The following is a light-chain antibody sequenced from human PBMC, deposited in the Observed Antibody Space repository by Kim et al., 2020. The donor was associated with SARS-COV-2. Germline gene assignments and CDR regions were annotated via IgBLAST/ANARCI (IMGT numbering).Light chain of an antibody. CDR1: SCNNGSNT. CDR3: SAWEDVLNSRV. V-gene: IGLV1-44*01. Sequence: QRVIISSSGSSCNNGSNTINRYQQHPRTAPNPLLYSNNQRPPAVPHRVSCSSSGTSAAAPISGIQSEDEADDYCSAWEDVLNSRVFGGGTQLTVL. J-gene: IGLJ2*01. CDR2: SNN.